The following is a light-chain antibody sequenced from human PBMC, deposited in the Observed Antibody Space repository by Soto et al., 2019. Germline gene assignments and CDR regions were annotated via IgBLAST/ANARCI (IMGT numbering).Light chain of an antibody. CDR1: QSLVHSDGHTY. V-gene: IGKV2-30*02. CDR2: KVS. CDR3: MQGTHWPPYT. J-gene: IGKJ2*01. Sequence: DVVMTQSPLSLPVTLGQPASISCRSSQSLVHSDGHTYLNWFQQRPGQSPRRLIYKVSNRDYWVPDRFIDRGSGTNFTLKISRVEADDVGVYYCMQGTHWPPYTFGQGTKLEI.